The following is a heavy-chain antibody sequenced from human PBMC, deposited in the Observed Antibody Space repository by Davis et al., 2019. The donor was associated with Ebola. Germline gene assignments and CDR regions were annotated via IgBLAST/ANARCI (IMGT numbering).Heavy chain of an antibody. J-gene: IGHJ4*02. Sequence: MPSETLSLTCTVSGGSISGDYWSWIRQPPGKGLEWIGCIHDSGSTNYNPSLKSRLTISVDTSKNQFSLKLSSVIAADTAVYYCARAGYSGYDLHYWGQGTLVTVSS. D-gene: IGHD5-12*01. CDR3: ARAGYSGYDLHY. CDR1: GGSISGDY. V-gene: IGHV4-59*01. CDR2: IHDSGST.